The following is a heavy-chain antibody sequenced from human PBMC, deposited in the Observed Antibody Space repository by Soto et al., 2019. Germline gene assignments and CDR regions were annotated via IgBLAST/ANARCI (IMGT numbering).Heavy chain of an antibody. CDR1: GGSITTNW. D-gene: IGHD6-19*01. CDR2: IYHSGTT. J-gene: IGHJ4*02. CDR3: ARHIAVPSTRGFDY. Sequence: QVHLQESGPGLVKPSGTLSLTCAVSGGSITTNWWSWVRQPPGKGLEWIGEIYHSGTTNYNPSLRGRVSISVDKSNNQFSLNLNSVTAADSAIYYCARHIAVPSTRGFDYWGQRNLVTVSS. V-gene: IGHV4-4*02.